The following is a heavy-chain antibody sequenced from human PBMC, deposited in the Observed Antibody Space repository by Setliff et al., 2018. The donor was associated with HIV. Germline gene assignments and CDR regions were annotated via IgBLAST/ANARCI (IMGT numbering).Heavy chain of an antibody. CDR2: IIPMYNIP. Sequence: SVKVSCKISGGTLSNYVITWVRQAPGQGLEWMGMIIPMYNIPAYAQKFQGRVTFTADESTSTAYMELSSLSSEDTAVYYCARGQTGVAAAAFGGGSAWSDEGFDIWGQGTMVTVSS. V-gene: IGHV1-69*13. CDR3: ARGQTGVAAAAFGGGSAWSDEGFDI. CDR1: GGTLSNYV. D-gene: IGHD6-13*01. J-gene: IGHJ3*02.